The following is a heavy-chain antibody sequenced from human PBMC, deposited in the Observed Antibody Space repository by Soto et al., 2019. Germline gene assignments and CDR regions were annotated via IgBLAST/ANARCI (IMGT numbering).Heavy chain of an antibody. CDR1: VITFSSYD. J-gene: IGHJ4*02. CDR2: ISGSGGRA. Sequence: WGSLRVSCASSVITFSSYDMNWVRQAPGKGLEWVSGISGSGGRAYYADSVKGRFTISRDNSKNMLFVQIDSLRAEDTAIYYCVGGQWVRSFDYWGQGTLVTVSS. CDR3: VGGQWVRSFDY. V-gene: IGHV3-23*01. D-gene: IGHD5-12*01.